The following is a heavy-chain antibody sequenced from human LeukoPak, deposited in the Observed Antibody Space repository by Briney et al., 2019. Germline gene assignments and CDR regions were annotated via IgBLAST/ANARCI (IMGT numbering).Heavy chain of an antibody. CDR1: GFTFSSYG. Sequence: PGGSLRLSCAASGFTFSSYGMSWVRQAPGKGLEWVSAISGSGGSTYYADSVKGRFTISRDNSKNTLYLQMNSLRAEDTAVYYCARGLYYYDSSGPFDYWGQGTLVTVSS. CDR3: ARGLYYYDSSGPFDY. D-gene: IGHD3-22*01. CDR2: ISGSGGST. V-gene: IGHV3-23*01. J-gene: IGHJ4*02.